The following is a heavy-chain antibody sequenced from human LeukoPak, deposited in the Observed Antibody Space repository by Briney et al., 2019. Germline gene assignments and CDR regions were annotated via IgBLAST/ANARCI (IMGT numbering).Heavy chain of an antibody. Sequence: SVKVYCKASGGTFSSYAISWVRQAPGQGLEWMGGIIPIFGTANYAQKFQGRVTITADESTSTAYMELSSLRSEDTAVYYCARVRYPYYYDSSGPYYYYGMDVWGQGTTVTVSS. V-gene: IGHV1-69*13. CDR1: GGTFSSYA. CDR2: IIPIFGTA. J-gene: IGHJ6*02. D-gene: IGHD3-22*01. CDR3: ARVRYPYYYDSSGPYYYYGMDV.